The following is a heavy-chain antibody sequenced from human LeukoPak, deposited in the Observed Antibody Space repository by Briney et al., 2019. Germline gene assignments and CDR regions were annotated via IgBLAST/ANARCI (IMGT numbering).Heavy chain of an antibody. CDR2: INPKSGGT. V-gene: IGHV1-2*02. Sequence: ASLRVSSKASVYTFTGYYMHWVRQSRGEGLEGMGWINPKSGGTNYAQKFQGRVTMTRDTSISTAYMELSRLRSDDTAVFYCARDYYDSSGYGSFGYWGQGTLVTVSS. CDR1: VYTFTGYY. J-gene: IGHJ4*02. CDR3: ARDYYDSSGYGSFGY. D-gene: IGHD3-22*01.